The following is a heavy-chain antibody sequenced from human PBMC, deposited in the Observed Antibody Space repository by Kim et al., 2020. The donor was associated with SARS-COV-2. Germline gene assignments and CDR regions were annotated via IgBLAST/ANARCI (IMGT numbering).Heavy chain of an antibody. D-gene: IGHD3-10*01. CDR2: IYYSGST. CDR3: ARLAVRGGIITDYNWFDP. V-gene: IGHV4-59*01. CDR1: GGSISSYY. Sequence: SETLSLTCTVSGGSISSYYWSWIRQPPGKGLEWIGYIYYSGSTNYNPSLKSRVTISVDTSKNQFSLKLSSVTAADTAGYYCARLAVRGGIITDYNWFDP. J-gene: IGHJ5*02.